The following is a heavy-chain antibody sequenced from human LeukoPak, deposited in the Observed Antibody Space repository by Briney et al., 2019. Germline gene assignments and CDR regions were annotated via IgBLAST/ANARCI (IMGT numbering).Heavy chain of an antibody. D-gene: IGHD5-18*01. CDR2: ISGSGGST. CDR1: GFTVSSYA. CDR3: AKGIPDAFLFDY. V-gene: IGHV3-23*01. Sequence: GGSLRFSCAGSGFTVSSYAMSWHRPAQGKGRMGVSAISGSGGSTYYADSVKCRFTIYRDNSKNTLYLQMNSLRAEDTAVYYCAKGIPDAFLFDYWGQGTLVTVSS. J-gene: IGHJ4*02.